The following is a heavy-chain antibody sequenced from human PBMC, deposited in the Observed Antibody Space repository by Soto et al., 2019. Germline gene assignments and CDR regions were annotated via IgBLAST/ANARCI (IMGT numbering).Heavy chain of an antibody. CDR1: GGSFSGYY. Sequence: SETLSLNCAVYGGSFSGYYWSWIRQPPGKGLEWIGEINHSGSTNYNPSLKSRVTTSVDTSKNQFSLKLSSVTAADTAVYYCARSTDIVATTDYWGQGTLVTVSS. D-gene: IGHD5-12*01. V-gene: IGHV4-34*01. CDR3: ARSTDIVATTDY. CDR2: INHSGST. J-gene: IGHJ4*02.